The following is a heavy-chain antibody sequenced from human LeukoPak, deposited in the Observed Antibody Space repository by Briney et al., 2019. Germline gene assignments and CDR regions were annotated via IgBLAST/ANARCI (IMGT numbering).Heavy chain of an antibody. CDR1: GGSISSGDYY. CDR3: ARDQGYRGGLDY. Sequence: SETLSLTCTVSGGSISSGDYYWSWIRQPPGKGLEWIGYIYYSGSTYYNPSLKSRVTISVDTSKNQFSLKLSSVTAADTAVYYCARDQGYRGGLDYWGRGTLVTVSS. V-gene: IGHV4-30-4*01. CDR2: IYYSGST. J-gene: IGHJ4*02. D-gene: IGHD5-18*01.